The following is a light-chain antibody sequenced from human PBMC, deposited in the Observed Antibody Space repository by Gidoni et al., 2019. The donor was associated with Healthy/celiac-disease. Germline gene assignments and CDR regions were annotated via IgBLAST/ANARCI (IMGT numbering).Light chain of an antibody. CDR2: DAS. CDR3: QQRSNWPPIT. CDR1: QSVSSY. Sequence: EIVLTQSPATLSLSPGERATPSCRASQSVSSYLAWYHQKPGQAPRLLIYDASNRATGIPARFSGSGSGTDFTLTISSLEPEDFAVYYCQQRSNWPPITFGQGTRLEIK. V-gene: IGKV3-11*01. J-gene: IGKJ5*01.